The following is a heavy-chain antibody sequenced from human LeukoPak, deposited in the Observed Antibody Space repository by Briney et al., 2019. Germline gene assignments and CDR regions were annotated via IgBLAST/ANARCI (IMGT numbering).Heavy chain of an antibody. V-gene: IGHV3-7*01. Sequence: PGGSLRLSCAASEFTFSSYTMNWVRQAPGKGLEWVANIKQDESEKYYVDSVKGRFTISRDNAKNSLYLQMNSLRAEDTAVYYCVTGPFDYWGQGTLVTVSS. J-gene: IGHJ4*02. CDR1: EFTFSSYT. D-gene: IGHD3-10*01. CDR3: VTGPFDY. CDR2: IKQDESEK.